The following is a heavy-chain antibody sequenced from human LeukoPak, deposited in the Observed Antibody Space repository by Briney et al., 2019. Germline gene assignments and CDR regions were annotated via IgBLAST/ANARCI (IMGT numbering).Heavy chain of an antibody. CDR1: GFTFSSYV. Sequence: QPGGSLRLSCAASGFTFSSYVMNWVRQAPGKGLEWVSSITSSGGSTYYADSVKGRFTISRDNSKNTLYLQMNSLRAEDTAVYYCAKDQEVVVVPAALDYWGQGTLVTVSS. CDR2: ITSSGGST. D-gene: IGHD2-2*01. J-gene: IGHJ4*02. V-gene: IGHV3-23*01. CDR3: AKDQEVVVVPAALDY.